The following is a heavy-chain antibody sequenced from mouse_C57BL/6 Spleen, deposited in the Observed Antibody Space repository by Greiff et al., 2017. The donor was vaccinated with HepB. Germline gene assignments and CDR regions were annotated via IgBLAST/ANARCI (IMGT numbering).Heavy chain of an antibody. V-gene: IGHV5-6*01. Sequence: EVKLVESGGDLVKPGGSLKLSCAASGFTFSSYGMSWVRQTPDKRLEWVATISSGGSYTYYPDSVKGRFTISRDNAKNTLYLQMSSLKSEDTAMYDCARGIYYGNYGYFDVWGTGTTVTVSS. CDR3: ARGIYYGNYGYFDV. CDR1: GFTFSSYG. D-gene: IGHD2-1*01. J-gene: IGHJ1*03. CDR2: ISSGGSYT.